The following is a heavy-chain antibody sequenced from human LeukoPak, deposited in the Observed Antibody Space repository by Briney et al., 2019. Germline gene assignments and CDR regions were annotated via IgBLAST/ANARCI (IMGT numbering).Heavy chain of an antibody. CDR3: ARDRRGDDYYYYGMDV. V-gene: IGHV3-30*04. Sequence: GGSLRLSSAASGFTFSSYAMHWVRQAPGKGLEWVAVMSYDGSNKYYADSVKGRFTISRDNSKNTLYLQMNSLRAEDTAVYYCARDRRGDDYYYYGMDVWGKGTTVTVSS. J-gene: IGHJ6*04. CDR1: GFTFSSYA. CDR2: MSYDGSNK. D-gene: IGHD4-17*01.